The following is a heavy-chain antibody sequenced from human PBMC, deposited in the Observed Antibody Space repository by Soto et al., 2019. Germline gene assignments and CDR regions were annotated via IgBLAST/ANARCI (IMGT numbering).Heavy chain of an antibody. CDR3: ARDDEYSGNGMDV. J-gene: IGHJ6*01. V-gene: IGHV3-33*01. CDR2: ILNDGSNS. D-gene: IGHD3-10*01. Sequence: QVQLVESGGGVVQPGRSLRLSCAASGFTFSNYGMHWVRQAPGKGLEWVAVILNDGSNSYHADSVKDRFTISRDNSKNMLYLQMNSLRAEDTAVYYFARDDEYSGNGMDVWGQGTTVTVSP. CDR1: GFTFSNYG.